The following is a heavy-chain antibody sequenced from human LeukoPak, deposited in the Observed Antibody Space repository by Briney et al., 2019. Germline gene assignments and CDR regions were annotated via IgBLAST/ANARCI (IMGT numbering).Heavy chain of an antibody. CDR3: ARDFSLDY. CDR1: GFTVSSNY. Sequence: GGSLRLSCAASGFTVSSNYMSWVRQAPGKGLEWVSVIYSGGSTYYADSVKGRFTNSRHNSKNTLYLQMNSLRAEDTAVYYCARDFSLDYWGQGTLVTVSS. V-gene: IGHV3-53*04. J-gene: IGHJ4*02. CDR2: IYSGGST.